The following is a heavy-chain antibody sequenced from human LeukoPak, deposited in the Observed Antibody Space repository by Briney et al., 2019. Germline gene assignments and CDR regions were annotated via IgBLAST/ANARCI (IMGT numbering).Heavy chain of an antibody. D-gene: IGHD1-26*01. CDR2: IYHSGST. CDR1: GYSISRDYY. V-gene: IGHV4-38-2*02. Sequence: SETLSLTCTVSGYSISRDYYWGWIRQPPGKGLEWIGSIYHSGSTYYNPSLKSRVTISVDTSKDQFSLKLSSVTAADTAVYFCARVGIDSGSFADFDYWGQGTLVTVSS. CDR3: ARVGIDSGSFADFDY. J-gene: IGHJ4*02.